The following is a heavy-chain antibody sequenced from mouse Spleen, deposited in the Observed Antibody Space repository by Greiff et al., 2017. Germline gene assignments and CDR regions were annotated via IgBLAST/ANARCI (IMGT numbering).Heavy chain of an antibody. D-gene: IGHD2-5*01. V-gene: IGHV1-55*01. CDR1: GYTFTSYW. CDR3: ARTYYSNWDWFAY. Sequence: QVQLQQPGAELVKPGASVKMSCKASGYTFTSYWITWVKQRPGQGLEWIGDIYPGSGSTNYNEKFKSKATLTVDTSSSTAYMQLSSLTSEDSAVYYCARTYYSNWDWFAYWGQGTLVTVSA. CDR2: IYPGSGST. J-gene: IGHJ3*01.